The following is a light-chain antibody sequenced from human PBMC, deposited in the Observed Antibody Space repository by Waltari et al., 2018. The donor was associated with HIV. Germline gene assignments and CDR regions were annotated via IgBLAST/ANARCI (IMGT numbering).Light chain of an antibody. J-gene: IGLJ1*01. CDR1: RSDVGGYNY. Sequence: QSALTQPPSASGSPGQSVTLSCTGTRSDVGGYNYVSWYQQHPGKAPKLMMYEVTKRPSGVPDRFSGSKSGNTASLTVSGLQAEDEADYYCSSYAGRVFGTGTKVTVL. CDR2: EVT. CDR3: SSYAGRV. V-gene: IGLV2-8*01.